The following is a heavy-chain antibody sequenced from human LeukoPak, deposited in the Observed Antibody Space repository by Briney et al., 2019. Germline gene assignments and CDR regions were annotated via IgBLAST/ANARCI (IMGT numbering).Heavy chain of an antibody. Sequence: PSETLSLTCDVSDAAISSSRFYWGWIRQPPGKGLEWSGSASYSGGTYYNSSLKSRVTISIDMSKNQFSLRLTSVTAADTAVYYCARQLPFSGSFYYGLDVWGQGTTVTVSS. D-gene: IGHD3-22*01. CDR3: ARQLPFSGSFYYGLDV. CDR1: DAAISSSRFY. V-gene: IGHV4-39*01. J-gene: IGHJ6*02. CDR2: ASYSGGT.